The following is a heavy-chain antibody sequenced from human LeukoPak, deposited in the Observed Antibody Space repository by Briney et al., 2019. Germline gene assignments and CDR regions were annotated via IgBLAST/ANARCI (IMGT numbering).Heavy chain of an antibody. CDR2: ISHDGSSK. J-gene: IGHJ4*02. D-gene: IGHD1-26*01. Sequence: GGSLRLSCAASGFTFSNHGMHWVRQAPGKGLEWVAVISHDGSSKYYADSVKGRFTISRDNSKNTLFLQMDSLATEDTAVYFCARVDWEGSGTYYFDSWGQGTLVTVSS. CDR3: ARVDWEGSGTYYFDS. V-gene: IGHV3-30-3*01. CDR1: GFTFSNHG.